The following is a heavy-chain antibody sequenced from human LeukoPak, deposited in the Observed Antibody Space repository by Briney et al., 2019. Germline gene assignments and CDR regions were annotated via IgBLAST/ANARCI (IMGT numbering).Heavy chain of an antibody. D-gene: IGHD3-9*01. Sequence: GGSLRLSCAASGFTVSSNYMSWVRQAPGKGLEWVSAIGASGGSTYYADSVKGRFTISRDNSKNTLYLQMNSLRAEDTAVYYCAKGDILTGSYFDYWGQGTLVTVSS. CDR2: IGASGGST. J-gene: IGHJ4*02. CDR3: AKGDILTGSYFDY. CDR1: GFTVSSNY. V-gene: IGHV3-23*01.